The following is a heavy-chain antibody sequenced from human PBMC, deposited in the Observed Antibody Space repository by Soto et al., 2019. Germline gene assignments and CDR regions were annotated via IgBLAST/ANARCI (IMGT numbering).Heavy chain of an antibody. CDR1: GGTFSSYT. D-gene: IGHD4-17*01. J-gene: IGHJ4*02. V-gene: IGHV1-69*08. CDR2: IIPILGIA. CDR3: ARDSDYGDYVYFDY. Sequence: QVQLVQSGAEVKKPGSSVKVSCKASGGTFSSYTISWVRQAPGQGLEWMGRIIPILGIANYAQKFQGRVTITADKSTSTAYMELRSLRSEDTAVYYCARDSDYGDYVYFDYWGQGTLVTVSS.